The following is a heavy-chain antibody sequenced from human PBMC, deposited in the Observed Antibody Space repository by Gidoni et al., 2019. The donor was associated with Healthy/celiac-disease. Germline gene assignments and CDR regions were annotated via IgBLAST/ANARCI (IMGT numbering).Heavy chain of an antibody. J-gene: IGHJ4*02. CDR3: AKEGSGFDAFDY. Sequence: KGLEWVSAISGSGGSTYYADSVKGRFTISRDNSKNTLYLQMNSLRAEDTAVYYCAKEGSGFDAFDYWGQGTLVTVSS. V-gene: IGHV3-23*01. CDR2: ISGSGGST. D-gene: IGHD6-19*01.